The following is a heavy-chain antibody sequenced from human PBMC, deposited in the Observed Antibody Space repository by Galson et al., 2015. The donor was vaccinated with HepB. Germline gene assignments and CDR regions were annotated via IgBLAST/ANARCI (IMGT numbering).Heavy chain of an antibody. CDR2: ISYDGSNK. V-gene: IGHV3-30*04. J-gene: IGHJ6*02. CDR1: GFTFSSYA. D-gene: IGHD6-6*01. CDR3: ARVPYSSSMGYGMDV. Sequence: SLRLSCAASGFTFSSYAMHWVRQAPGKGLEWVAVISYDGSNKYYADSVKGRFTISRDNSKNTLYLQMNSLRAEDTAVYYCARVPYSSSMGYGMDVWGQGTTVTVSS.